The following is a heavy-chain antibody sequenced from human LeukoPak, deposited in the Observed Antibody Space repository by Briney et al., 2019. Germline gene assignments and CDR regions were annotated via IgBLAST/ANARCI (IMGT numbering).Heavy chain of an antibody. D-gene: IGHD6-13*01. CDR3: ARTQEEQQLVNWFDP. CDR1: GYSFTSYW. Sequence: ESLKLSCKGSGYSFTSYWIGWVRQMPGKGLEWMGIIYPGDSDTRYSPSFQGQVTISADKSISTAYLQWSSLKASDTAMYYCARTQEEQQLVNWFDPWGQGTLVTVSS. CDR2: IYPGDSDT. J-gene: IGHJ5*02. V-gene: IGHV5-51*01.